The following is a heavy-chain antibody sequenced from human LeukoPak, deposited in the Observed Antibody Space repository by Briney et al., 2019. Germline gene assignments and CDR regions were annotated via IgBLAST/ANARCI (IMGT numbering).Heavy chain of an antibody. V-gene: IGHV1-3*01. CDR1: GYTFTSYY. CDR2: INAGNGNT. Sequence: ASVKVSCKASGYTFTSYYMHWVRQAPGQRLEWMGWINAGNGNTKYSQKFQGRVTITRDTSASTAYMELSSLRSEDTAVYYCARDFPMATIGRRLDAFDIWGQGTMVTVSS. CDR3: ARDFPMATIGRRLDAFDI. D-gene: IGHD5-24*01. J-gene: IGHJ3*02.